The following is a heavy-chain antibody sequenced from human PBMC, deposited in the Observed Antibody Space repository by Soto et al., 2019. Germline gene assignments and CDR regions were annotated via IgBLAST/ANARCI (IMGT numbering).Heavy chain of an antibody. CDR2: IYSGGST. V-gene: IGHV3-66*01. Sequence: GGSLRLSCAASGFTVSSNYMSWVRQAPGKGLEWVSVIYSGGSTYYADSVKGRFTISRDNSKNTLYLQMNSLRAEDTAVYYCARDGYGSGSYYKKNYYMDVWGKGTTVTVSS. D-gene: IGHD3-10*01. CDR1: GFTVSSNY. CDR3: ARDGYGSGSYYKKNYYMDV. J-gene: IGHJ6*03.